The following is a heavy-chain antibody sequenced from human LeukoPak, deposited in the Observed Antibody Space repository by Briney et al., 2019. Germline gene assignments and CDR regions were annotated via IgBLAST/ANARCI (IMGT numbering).Heavy chain of an antibody. D-gene: IGHD2-2*01. CDR2: LYTDGST. Sequence: GGSLRLSCAASGFAVSTNYMSWVRQAPGKGLEWVSGLYTDGSTSYADSVQGRFTISRDNSKNTLYLQMNSLRAEDSAVYYCAKFRGDCSSTSCPTGFHYWGQGTLVTVSS. CDR1: GFAVSTNY. CDR3: AKFRGDCSSTSCPTGFHY. V-gene: IGHV3-53*01. J-gene: IGHJ4*02.